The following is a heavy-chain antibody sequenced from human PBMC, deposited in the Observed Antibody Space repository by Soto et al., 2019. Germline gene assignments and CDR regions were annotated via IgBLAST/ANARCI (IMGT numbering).Heavy chain of an antibody. J-gene: IGHJ6*02. CDR1: GYSFANYW. CDR3: ARQASTIFGVVKDYYYYYGMDV. D-gene: IGHD3-3*01. CDR2: IYPGDSNA. V-gene: IGHV5-51*01. Sequence: GESLKISCEGFGYSFANYWIGWVRQMPGKGLEWMGIIYPGDSNAKFSPSFQGQVTISADKSISTAYLQWSSLQASDTAMYYCARQASTIFGVVKDYYYYYGMDVWGQGTTVTVSS.